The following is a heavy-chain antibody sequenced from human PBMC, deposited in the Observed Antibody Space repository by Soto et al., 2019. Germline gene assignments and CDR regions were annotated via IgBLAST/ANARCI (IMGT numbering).Heavy chain of an antibody. V-gene: IGHV1-18*01. CDR2: ISAHSAIT. D-gene: IGHD6-19*01. CDR1: GYTLSSFG. CDR3: ARYIYSGGVLPCFDY. J-gene: IGHJ4*02. Sequence: QVHLVQSGAEVKKPGASVKVSCKASGYTLSSFGLSWVRQAPGQGLEWMGWISAHSAITNYAQKFQGRVTMTTDTSTSTAYMELRRLRTDDTAVYYCARYIYSGGVLPCFDYWGQGTLVTASS.